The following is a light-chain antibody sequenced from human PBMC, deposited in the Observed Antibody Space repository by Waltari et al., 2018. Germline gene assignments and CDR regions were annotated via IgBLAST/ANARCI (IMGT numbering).Light chain of an antibody. J-gene: IGKJ1*01. V-gene: IGKV1-5*03. CDR2: TAS. CDR1: QSVSIW. Sequence: DIQMTQSPSTLSASVGDRVTITCRASQSVSIWLAWYQQKPGKAPKLLIYTASSLESGVPSRFSGSGSGTEFALTISSLQPDDFATYYCQQYNSYSGFGQGTKVEIK. CDR3: QQYNSYSG.